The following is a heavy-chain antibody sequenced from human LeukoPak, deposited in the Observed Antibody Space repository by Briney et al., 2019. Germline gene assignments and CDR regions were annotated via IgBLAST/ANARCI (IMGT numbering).Heavy chain of an antibody. CDR2: INPNSGGT. V-gene: IGHV1-2*02. D-gene: IGHD2-15*01. CDR3: ARGYCSGGSCYAAMDV. Sequence: ASVKVSCKASGYTFTGYYMHWVRQAPGQGLEWMGWINPNSGGTNYAQKFQGRVTMTRDTSISTAYMELSRLRSDDTAVYYCARGYCSGGSCYAAMDVWGKGTTVTVSS. J-gene: IGHJ6*03. CDR1: GYTFTGYY.